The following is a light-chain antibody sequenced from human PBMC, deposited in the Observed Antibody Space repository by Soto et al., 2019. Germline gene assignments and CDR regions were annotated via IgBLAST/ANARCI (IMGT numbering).Light chain of an antibody. J-gene: IGKJ4*01. CDR2: AAS. CDR3: LQDYNYPLT. V-gene: IGKV1-6*01. CDR1: QGIRKD. Sequence: AIQMTQSPSSLSASVGDIFTITCLASQGIRKDLGWYQQKPGKAPKFMSYAASSLQSGVPSRFSGSGSGTDFTLTISSLQPEDFATYYCLQDYNYPLTFGGGTKVDIK.